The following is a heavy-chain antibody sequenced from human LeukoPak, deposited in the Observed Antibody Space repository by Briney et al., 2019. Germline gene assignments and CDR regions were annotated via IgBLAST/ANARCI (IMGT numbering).Heavy chain of an antibody. CDR1: GYTFTSYA. Sequence: ASVKVSCKASGYTFTSYAMHWVRQAPGQRLEWMGWINAGNGNTKYSQKFQGRVTITRDTSASTAYMELSSLRSEDTAVYYCVRDESSSWYAYFQHWGQGTLVTVSS. D-gene: IGHD6-13*01. CDR2: INAGNGNT. V-gene: IGHV1-3*01. J-gene: IGHJ1*01. CDR3: VRDESSSWYAYFQH.